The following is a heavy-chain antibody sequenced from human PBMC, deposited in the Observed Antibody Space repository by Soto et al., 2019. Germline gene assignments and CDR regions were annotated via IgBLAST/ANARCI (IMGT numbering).Heavy chain of an antibody. J-gene: IGHJ3*02. CDR3: ARGGLELTSDDFDI. CDR1: GYTLTELS. D-gene: IGHD1-7*01. V-gene: IGHV1-18*01. CDR2: ISAYNGNT. Sequence: ASVKVSCKVSGYTLTELSMHWVRQAPGKGLEWMGWISAYNGNTNYAQKLQGRVTMTTDTSTSTAYMELRSLRSDDTAVYYCARGGLELTSDDFDIWGQGTMVTVSS.